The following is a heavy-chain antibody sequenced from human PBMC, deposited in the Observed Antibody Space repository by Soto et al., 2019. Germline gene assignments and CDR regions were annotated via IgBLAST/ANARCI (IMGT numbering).Heavy chain of an antibody. D-gene: IGHD3-10*01. CDR2: ISPSGTT. J-gene: IGHJ1*01. CDR1: GGSFSENY. CDR3: ATSFWFGTQPEI. V-gene: IGHV4-34*01. Sequence: QVHLEQWGAGLLKPSETLSLSCGVSGGSFSENYWTWFRQPPGKGLEWIGEISPSGTTKYVPSLKSRVTISQAPSKNQFSLKVTSVTAADTAVYFCATSFWFGTQPEIWGQGTLVTVSS.